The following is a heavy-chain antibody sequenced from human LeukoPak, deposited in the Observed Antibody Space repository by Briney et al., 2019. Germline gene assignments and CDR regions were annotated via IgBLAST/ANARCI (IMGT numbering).Heavy chain of an antibody. CDR2: ISTGGVNT. V-gene: IGHV3-23*01. CDR3: ARDAGYCSGGSRPGYYFDY. D-gene: IGHD2-15*01. J-gene: IGHJ4*02. Sequence: GGSLRLSCAASGFTFNTYAMSWVRQAPGKGLEWVSAISTGGVNTYYTDSVKGRFTISRDNSKNTLYLQMGSLRAEDMAVYYCARDAGYCSGGSRPGYYFDYWGQGTLVTVSS. CDR1: GFTFNTYA.